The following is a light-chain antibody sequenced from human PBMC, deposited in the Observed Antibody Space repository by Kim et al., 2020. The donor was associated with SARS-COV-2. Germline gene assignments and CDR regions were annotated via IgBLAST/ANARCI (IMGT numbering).Light chain of an antibody. CDR3: QQYNNWPWK. J-gene: IGKJ1*01. V-gene: IGKV3-15*01. Sequence: EIVMTQSPATLSVSPGGGATLSCRASQSVSSNLAWYQQKPGQAPRLLIYGASTRATGIPGRFSGSGSGTEFTLTISSLQSEDFAVYYCQQYNNWPWKFGQGTKVDIK. CDR1: QSVSSN. CDR2: GAS.